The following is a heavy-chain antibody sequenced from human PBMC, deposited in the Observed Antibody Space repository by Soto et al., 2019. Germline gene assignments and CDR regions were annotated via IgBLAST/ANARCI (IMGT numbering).Heavy chain of an antibody. D-gene: IGHD2-2*01. CDR2: INHSGST. CDR3: ARGRGCSSTSCYYASLYYYYYGMDV. Sequence: SETLSLTCAVYGGSFSGYYWSWIRQPPGKGLEWIGEINHSGSTNYNPSLESRVTISVDTSKNQFSLKLSSVTAADTAVYYCARGRGCSSTSCYYASLYYYYYGMDVWGQGTTVTVS. V-gene: IGHV4-34*01. CDR1: GGSFSGYY. J-gene: IGHJ6*02.